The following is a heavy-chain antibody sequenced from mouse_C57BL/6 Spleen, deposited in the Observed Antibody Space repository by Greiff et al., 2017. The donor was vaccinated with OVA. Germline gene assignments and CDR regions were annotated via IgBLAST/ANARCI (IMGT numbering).Heavy chain of an antibody. CDR3: TRRRLGRYFDY. V-gene: IGHV1-15*01. CDR2: IDPETGGT. Sequence: LQESGAELVRPGASVTLSCKASGYTFTDYEMHWVKQTPVHGLEWIGAIDPETGGTAYNQKFKGKAILTADKSSSTAYMELRSLTSEDSAVYYCTRRRLGRYFDYWGQGTTLTVSS. J-gene: IGHJ2*01. D-gene: IGHD4-1*01. CDR1: GYTFTDYE.